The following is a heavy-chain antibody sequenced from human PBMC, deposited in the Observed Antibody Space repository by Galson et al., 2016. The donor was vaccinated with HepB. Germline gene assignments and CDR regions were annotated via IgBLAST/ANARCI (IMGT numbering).Heavy chain of an antibody. V-gene: IGHV1-69*06. CDR3: ARSVGATSYFQQ. CDR2: IIPIFGAP. J-gene: IGHJ1*01. CDR1: EATLTTYA. D-gene: IGHD1-26*01. Sequence: SVKVSCKASEATLTTYAISWVRQTPGQGLQWMGGIIPIFGAPTYARDFQARVTMTADKSTNTAFLELTSLKSEDTAVYWCARSVGATSYFQQWGQGTLVTVSS.